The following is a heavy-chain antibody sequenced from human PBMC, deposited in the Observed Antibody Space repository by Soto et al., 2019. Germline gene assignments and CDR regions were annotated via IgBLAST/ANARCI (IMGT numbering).Heavy chain of an antibody. D-gene: IGHD3-10*01. CDR3: ARSGPLHGSGSFSPTFYGMEV. CDR1: GFSFTQYD. V-gene: IGHV3-13*04. Sequence: GGSLRLSCVASGFSFTQYDMHWVRQGIGKGLEWVSAIGIGGDTYYPVSVKGRCTISRENAKNSLYLQMNNLRAGDTAIYYCARSGPLHGSGSFSPTFYGMEVWGQGTTVTVSS. CDR2: IGIGGDT. J-gene: IGHJ6*01.